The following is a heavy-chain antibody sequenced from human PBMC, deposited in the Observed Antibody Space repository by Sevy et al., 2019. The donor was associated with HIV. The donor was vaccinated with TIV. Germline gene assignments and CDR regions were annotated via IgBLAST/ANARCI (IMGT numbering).Heavy chain of an antibody. J-gene: IGHJ4*02. CDR3: AREGCTKPHDY. CDR1: GFTFSKYS. D-gene: IGHD2-8*01. V-gene: IGHV3-23*01. CDR2: LSFGCGEI. Sequence: GGSLRLSCAASGFTFSKYSMSWVRQPPGKGLEWVSTLSFGCGEINYADSVKGRFTISRDNSKNSLYLPMNNLRAEDTAVYYCAREGCTKPHDYWGQGTLVTVSS.